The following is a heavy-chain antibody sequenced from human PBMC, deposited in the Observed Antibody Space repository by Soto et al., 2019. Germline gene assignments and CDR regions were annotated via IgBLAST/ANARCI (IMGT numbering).Heavy chain of an antibody. CDR1: GGSISSGGYY. J-gene: IGHJ6*02. CDR2: IYYSGST. CDR3: ARDNILGILYGGMDV. V-gene: IGHV4-31*01. D-gene: IGHD3-3*01. Sequence: SETLSLPCHVSGGSISSGGYYWRWIRQHPGKGLGWIGYIYYSGSTYYNPSLKSLVTISVDTSKNQFSLKLSSVTAADTAVYYCARDNILGILYGGMDVWGQGTTVTVSS.